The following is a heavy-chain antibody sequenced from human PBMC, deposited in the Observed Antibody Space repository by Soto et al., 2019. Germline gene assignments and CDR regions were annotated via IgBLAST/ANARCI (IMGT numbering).Heavy chain of an antibody. J-gene: IGHJ4*02. CDR2: IFHTATT. V-gene: IGHV4-38-2*01. CDR1: GYSISSGYY. Sequence: SETLPLTCAVSGYSISSGYYWVYIRQPPWKGLEWIGNIFHTATTCYNPSVESRVIILVDTSKNQFSLNLNSVTAADTAVYYCVRFRGYCNGGNCAIDYWGQGIMVT. D-gene: IGHD2-15*01. CDR3: VRFRGYCNGGNCAIDY.